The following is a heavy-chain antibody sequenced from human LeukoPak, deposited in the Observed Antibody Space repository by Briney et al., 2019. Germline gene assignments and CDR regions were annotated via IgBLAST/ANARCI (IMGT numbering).Heavy chain of an antibody. CDR2: ISSSSSYI. CDR3: ARESVVATSIDY. CDR1: GFTFSSYW. V-gene: IGHV3-21*01. D-gene: IGHD5-12*01. J-gene: IGHJ4*02. Sequence: NPGGSLRLSCAASGFTFSSYWMNWVRQAPGKGLEWVSSISSSSSYIYYADSVKGRFTISRDNAKNSLYLQMNSLRAEDTAVYYCARESVVATSIDYWGQGTLVTVSS.